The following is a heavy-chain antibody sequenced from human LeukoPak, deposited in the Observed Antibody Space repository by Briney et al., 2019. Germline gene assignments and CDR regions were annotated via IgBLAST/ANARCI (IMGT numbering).Heavy chain of an antibody. J-gene: IGHJ4*02. V-gene: IGHV4-59*01. CDR2: IYYSGST. Sequence: SETLSLTCTVSGGSISSYYWSWIRQPPGKGLEWIGYIYYSGSTNYNPSLKSRVTISVDTSKNQFSLKLSSVTAADTAVYYCARHGGIYCSSTSCYPDYWGQGTLVTVSS. CDR3: ARHGGIYCSSTSCYPDY. CDR1: GGSISSYY. D-gene: IGHD2-2*01.